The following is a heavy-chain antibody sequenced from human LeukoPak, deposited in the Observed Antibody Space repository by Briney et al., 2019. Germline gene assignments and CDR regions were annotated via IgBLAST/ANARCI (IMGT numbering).Heavy chain of an antibody. J-gene: IGHJ4*02. V-gene: IGHV3-21*01. CDR3: ARDRYCSRTSCYFDY. CDR2: ISSSSSYM. D-gene: IGHD2-2*01. Sequence: GGSLRLSCAASGFTFSSYSMNWVRQAPGKGLEWVSSISSSSSYMYYADSVKGRFTISRDNAKNSLYLQMNSLRAEDTAVYYCARDRYCSRTSCYFDYWGQGALVTVSS. CDR1: GFTFSSYS.